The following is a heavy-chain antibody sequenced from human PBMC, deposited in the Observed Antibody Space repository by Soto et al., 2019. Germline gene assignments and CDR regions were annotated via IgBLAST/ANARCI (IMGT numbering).Heavy chain of an antibody. V-gene: IGHV2-5*02. Sequence: QITLKESGPTLVRPTQTRTLTCAFSGFLLSTSGVGVGWIRQPPGKALEWLAVIYWDDSKHYSPSLRSRLTITKDTSKNQVVLTMTNMDPMDTGTYYCAHKGPEDWPLDYWGQGTLVTVSS. CDR2: IYWDDSK. J-gene: IGHJ4*02. CDR1: GFLLSTSGVG. D-gene: IGHD3-9*01. CDR3: AHKGPEDWPLDY.